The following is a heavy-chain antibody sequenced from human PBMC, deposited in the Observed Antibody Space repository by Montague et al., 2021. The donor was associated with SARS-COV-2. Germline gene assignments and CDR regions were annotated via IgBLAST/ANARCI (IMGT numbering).Heavy chain of an antibody. CDR3: SSRGAVAGKVYFQH. D-gene: IGHD6-19*01. Sequence: SETLSLTCAVSGGSISSSNWWSCVRQPPGKGLEWIGEIHHSGSTNNNPSLKSRVTISVDKSKNQFSLMLSSVTAADTAVYYCSSRGAVAGKVYFQHWGQGTLVTVSS. CDR1: GGSISSSNW. V-gene: IGHV4-4*02. CDR2: IHHSGST. J-gene: IGHJ1*01.